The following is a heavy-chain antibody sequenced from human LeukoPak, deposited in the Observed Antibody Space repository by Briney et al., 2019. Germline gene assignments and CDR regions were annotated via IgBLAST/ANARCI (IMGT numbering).Heavy chain of an antibody. J-gene: IGHJ3*02. Sequence: PSGTLSLTCAVSGGSISSSYWWSWVRQPPGKGLEWIGEVYHSGSTNYNPSLRSRVTISIDKSKNQFSLKLRSVTAADTAVYYCAGAYCGGDCYSGRAFDIWVQGTMVTVSS. CDR2: VYHSGST. CDR1: GGSISSSYW. CDR3: AGAYCGGDCYSGRAFDI. V-gene: IGHV4-4*02. D-gene: IGHD2-21*02.